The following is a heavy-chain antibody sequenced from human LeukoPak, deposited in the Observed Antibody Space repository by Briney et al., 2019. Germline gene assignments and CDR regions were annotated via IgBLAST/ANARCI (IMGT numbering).Heavy chain of an antibody. CDR2: ISGSGGIT. V-gene: IGHV3-23*01. Sequence: GGTLRLSCAASGFTFSNHGMNWVRQAPGKGLEWVSVISGSGGITYYEDSVKGRFTISRDNSKNTLYLQMNSLRADDTAIYYCAKDAAAAGSAYYFEYWGQGTLVTVSS. D-gene: IGHD6-13*01. CDR3: AKDAAAAGSAYYFEY. J-gene: IGHJ4*02. CDR1: GFTFSNHG.